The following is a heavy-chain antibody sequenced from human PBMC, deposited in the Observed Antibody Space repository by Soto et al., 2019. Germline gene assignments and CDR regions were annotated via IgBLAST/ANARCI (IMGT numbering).Heavy chain of an antibody. CDR2: VIPMFPKA. Sequence: QVRLVQSEAEVKKAGSSVKVSCKASGGTFISDAVTWVRQAPGQGLEWMGGVIPMFPKANYAQKFQGRATITADKSTSTVSMELHSLKSEDTALYYCARCHSDSSGPGYLDSWGQGTLVTVTS. D-gene: IGHD3-22*01. CDR1: GGTFISDA. J-gene: IGHJ4*02. CDR3: ARCHSDSSGPGYLDS. V-gene: IGHV1-69*06.